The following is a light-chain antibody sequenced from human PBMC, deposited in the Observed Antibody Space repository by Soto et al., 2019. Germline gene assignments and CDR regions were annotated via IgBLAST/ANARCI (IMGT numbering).Light chain of an antibody. CDR2: EAS. V-gene: IGKV3-11*01. Sequence: EIVLTQSPATLSLSPGDRATLSCRASQSVSSYLAWYQQKPGQAPRLLIYEASNRATGIPARFSGSESGTDFTLTISSLEPEDFAVYYCQQRSNWPPRVTFGQGTRLEIK. J-gene: IGKJ5*01. CDR3: QQRSNWPPRVT. CDR1: QSVSSY.